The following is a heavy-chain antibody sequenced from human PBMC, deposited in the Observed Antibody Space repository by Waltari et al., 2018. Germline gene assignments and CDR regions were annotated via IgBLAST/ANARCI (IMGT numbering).Heavy chain of an antibody. CDR1: GFTFSSYW. Sequence: EVQLVESGGGLVQPGGSLRLSCAASGFTFSSYWMHWVRQAPGKGLVWVSRSNSDGSSTSYADSVKGRFTISRDNAKNTLYLQMNSLRAEDTAVYYCASTIPLAYYFDYWGQGTLVTVSS. D-gene: IGHD3-10*01. V-gene: IGHV3-74*01. J-gene: IGHJ4*02. CDR3: ASTIPLAYYFDY. CDR2: SNSDGSST.